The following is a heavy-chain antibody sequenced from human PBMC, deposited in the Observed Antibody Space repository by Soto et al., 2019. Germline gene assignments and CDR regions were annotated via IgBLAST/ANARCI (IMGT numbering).Heavy chain of an antibody. J-gene: IGHJ6*03. CDR2: ISYDGSNK. Sequence: QVQLVESGGGVVQPGRSLRLSCAASGFTFSSYGMHWVRQAPGKGLEWVAVISYDGSNKYYADSVKGRFTISRDNSKNTLYLQMNSLRAEDTAVYYCAKVDCSSTSCYVWGDYYYYMDVWGKGTTVTVSS. CDR3: AKVDCSSTSCYVWGDYYYYMDV. V-gene: IGHV3-30*18. CDR1: GFTFSSYG. D-gene: IGHD2-2*01.